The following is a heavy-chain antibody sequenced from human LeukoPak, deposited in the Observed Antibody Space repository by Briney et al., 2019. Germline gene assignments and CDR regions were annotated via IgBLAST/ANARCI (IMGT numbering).Heavy chain of an antibody. J-gene: IGHJ4*02. CDR1: GFSFRSYA. CDR3: ANLYYYDSSGRNRFDY. V-gene: IGHV3-64*04. Sequence: PGGSLRLSCLVSGFSFRSYAMHWVRQAPGKGLEYVSSISSEGATTYYTDSVKGRFTISRDNSKNTLYLQMNSLRAEDTAVYYCANLYYYDSSGRNRFDYWGQGTLVTVSS. CDR2: ISSEGATT. D-gene: IGHD3-22*01.